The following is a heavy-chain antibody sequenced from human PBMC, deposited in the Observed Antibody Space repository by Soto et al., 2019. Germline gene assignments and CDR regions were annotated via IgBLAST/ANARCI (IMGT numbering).Heavy chain of an antibody. D-gene: IGHD5-18*01. CDR3: ARDHPHSYGVYYFDY. CDR2: IYSSGST. J-gene: IGHJ4*02. Sequence: PSETLSLTCTVSGGSISNYYWNWIRQSPGKGLEWIGYIYSSGSTHYNPFLQNRVTISIDTSKNQVSLNVNSVTAADTAVYYCARDHPHSYGVYYFDYWGQGTPVTVSS. CDR1: GGSISNYY. V-gene: IGHV4-59*01.